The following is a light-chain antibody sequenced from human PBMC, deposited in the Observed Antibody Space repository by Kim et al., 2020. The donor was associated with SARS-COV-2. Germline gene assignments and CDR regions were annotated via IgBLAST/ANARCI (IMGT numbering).Light chain of an antibody. Sequence: SSELTQDPAVSVALGQTVRITCQGDSLRSYYASWYQQKPGQAPVLVMYAKNNRPSGIPDRFSGSSSGNTASLTITGAQAEDEADYYCKSRDTSGYLLVFGGGTQLTVL. J-gene: IGLJ2*01. CDR2: AKN. CDR1: SLRSYY. V-gene: IGLV3-19*01. CDR3: KSRDTSGYLLV.